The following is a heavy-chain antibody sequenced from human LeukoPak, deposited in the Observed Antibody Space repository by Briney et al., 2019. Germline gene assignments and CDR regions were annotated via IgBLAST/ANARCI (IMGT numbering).Heavy chain of an antibody. CDR3: AEDDRGGWYYFDY. D-gene: IGHD6-19*01. J-gene: IGHJ4*02. V-gene: IGHV3-30*02. Sequence: GGSLRLSCAASGFTFSSYGMHWVRQAPGKGLEWVAFIRSDGSNKYYADSVKGRFTISRDNSKNTLYLQMNSLRGEDTAVYYCAEDDRGGWYYFDYWGQGTLVTVSS. CDR2: IRSDGSNK. CDR1: GFTFSSYG.